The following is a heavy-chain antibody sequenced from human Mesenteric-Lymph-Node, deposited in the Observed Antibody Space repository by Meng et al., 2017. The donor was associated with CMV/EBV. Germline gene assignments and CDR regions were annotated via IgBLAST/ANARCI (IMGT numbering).Heavy chain of an antibody. Sequence: ASVKVSCKASGYTFTGYYMHWVRKAPGQGLEWMGWINPNSGGTNYAQKYQGRVTLTRDTSISTAYMELTGLKSDDTAMYYCARGGDRGEEDYWGQGTLVTVSS. D-gene: IGHD3-10*01. J-gene: IGHJ4*02. CDR3: ARGGDRGEEDY. CDR2: INPNSGGT. V-gene: IGHV1-2*02. CDR1: GYTFTGYY.